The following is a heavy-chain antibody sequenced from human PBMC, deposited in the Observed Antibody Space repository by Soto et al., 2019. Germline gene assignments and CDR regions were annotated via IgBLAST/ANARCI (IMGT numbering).Heavy chain of an antibody. CDR3: ATSYDSGFDP. V-gene: IGHV1-18*04. CDR2: IRPDNGDT. CDR1: GYAFSKYG. J-gene: IGHJ5*02. Sequence: QLPLVQSGAEVERPGASVRVSCKAYGYAFSKYGISWIRQAPGQGLEWMGWIRPDNGDTNYAQKFQGRVTMTTDTSSNTDYMELRSLRSDDTAVYYCATSYDSGFDPWGQGTLVSVSS. D-gene: IGHD5-12*01.